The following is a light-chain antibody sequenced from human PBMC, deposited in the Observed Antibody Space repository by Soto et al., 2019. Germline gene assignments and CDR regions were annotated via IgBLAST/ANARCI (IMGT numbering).Light chain of an antibody. CDR3: SSYTSSSTLYV. CDR1: SSDVGGYNY. V-gene: IGLV2-14*01. Sequence: QSVLTQPASVSGSPGQSITISCTGTSSDVGGYNYVSWYQQHPGKAPKLMIYDVSNRPSGVSNRFSGSKSGNTASLTISGLQAEDVSDYYCSSYTSSSTLYVSGTGTKDTVL. CDR2: DVS. J-gene: IGLJ1*01.